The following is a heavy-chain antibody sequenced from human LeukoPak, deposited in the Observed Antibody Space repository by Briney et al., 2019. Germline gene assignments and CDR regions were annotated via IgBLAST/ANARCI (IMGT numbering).Heavy chain of an antibody. CDR1: GFIFSSYA. J-gene: IGHJ1*01. CDR2: ISESGGGT. Sequence: GGSLRVSCAASGFIFSSYAMSWVRQPPGKGLEWVSSISESGGGTYYADSVKGRFTISRDNSKNTLYLQMSSLRAEDTAVYYCAKEAIRISMVSQHWGQGTLVTVSS. V-gene: IGHV3-23*01. CDR3: AKEAIRISMVSQH. D-gene: IGHD3-3*02.